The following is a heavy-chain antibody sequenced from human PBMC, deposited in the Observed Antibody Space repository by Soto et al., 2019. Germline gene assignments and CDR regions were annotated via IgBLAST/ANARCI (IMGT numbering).Heavy chain of an antibody. Sequence: PGGSLRLSCAASGFTFSSYGMHWVRQAPGKGLEWVAVIWYDGSNKYYADSVKGRFTISRDNSKNTLYLQMNSLRAEDTAVYYCARDYGPRYTHQLPYWGQGTLVTVSS. V-gene: IGHV3-33*01. CDR3: ARDYGPRYTHQLPY. CDR2: IWYDGSNK. D-gene: IGHD1-1*01. CDR1: GFTFSSYG. J-gene: IGHJ4*02.